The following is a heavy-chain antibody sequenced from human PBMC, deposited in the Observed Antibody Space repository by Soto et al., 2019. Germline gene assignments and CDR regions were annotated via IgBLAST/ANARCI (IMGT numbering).Heavy chain of an antibody. Sequence: EVQLVESGGGLVQPGGSLKLSCAGSGFIFSASALHWVRQAPGKGLEWVGRVGTKANNFATQYRESVKGRFIISRDDSENTAYLEMDSLKIEDTALYFCTRVCSGGSCYFDPWGQGTQVTVSS. D-gene: IGHD2-15*01. CDR1: GFIFSASA. CDR2: VGTKANNFAT. J-gene: IGHJ5*02. V-gene: IGHV3-73*01. CDR3: TRVCSGGSCYFDP.